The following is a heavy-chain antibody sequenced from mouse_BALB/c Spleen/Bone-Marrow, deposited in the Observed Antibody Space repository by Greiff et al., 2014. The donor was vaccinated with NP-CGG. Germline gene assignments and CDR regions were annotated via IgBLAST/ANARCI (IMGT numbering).Heavy chain of an antibody. J-gene: IGHJ3*01. CDR1: GYSITHDYV. CDR2: ISYSGST. CDR3: AIKPYYSWFAY. V-gene: IGHV3-2*02. Sequence: VQLKESGPGLVKPSPSLSLTCTVTGYSITHDYVRKLIPQFSGNKMGWMGYISYSGSTGYNPSLKSRISITRDTSKNQFFLQLNSVTTEDTATYYCAIKPYYSWFAYWGQGTLVTVSA. D-gene: IGHD2-10*01.